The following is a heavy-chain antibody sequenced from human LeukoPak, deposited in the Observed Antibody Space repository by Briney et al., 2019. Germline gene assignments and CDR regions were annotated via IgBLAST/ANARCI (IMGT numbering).Heavy chain of an antibody. V-gene: IGHV1-18*01. D-gene: IGHD3-10*01. J-gene: IGHJ3*02. CDR2: ICAYNGNT. CDR1: GYTFTNYV. CDR3: ARGRRGFDAFDI. Sequence: ASVKVSCQASGYTFTNYVINWVGQAPAQGREGMGWICAYNGNTNYAQKLHGRVTMNTDTSTSTAYMELRSLRSDDTAVYYCARGRRGFDAFDIWGQGTMVTVSS.